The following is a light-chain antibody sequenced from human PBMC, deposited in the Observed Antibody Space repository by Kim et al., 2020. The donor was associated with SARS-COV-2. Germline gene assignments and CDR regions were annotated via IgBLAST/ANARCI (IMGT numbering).Light chain of an antibody. CDR2: SAF. V-gene: IGKV1-9*01. CDR3: QQHHSFPLT. CDR1: QGINSN. J-gene: IGKJ4*01. Sequence: DIQMTQSPSTLSASVGDTVTITCRASQGINSNLAWYQQRPGKAPNLLIYSAFTLHSGVPSRFSGSGSGTDFTLTTTSLQPEDFATYHCQQHHSFPLTFGGGTKVDIK.